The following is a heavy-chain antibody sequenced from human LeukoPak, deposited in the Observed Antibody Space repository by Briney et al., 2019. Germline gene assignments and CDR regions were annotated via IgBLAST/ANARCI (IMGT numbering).Heavy chain of an antibody. D-gene: IGHD3-10*01. J-gene: IGHJ3*02. V-gene: IGHV1-8*03. Sequence: ASVKVSCKASGYTFTSYDINWVRQATGQGLEWMGWMNPNSGNTGYAQKFQGRVTITRNTSISTAYMELSSLRSEDTAVYYCATTVLLWFGDFSFDIWGQGAMITVSS. CDR1: GYTFTSYD. CDR3: ATTVLLWFGDFSFDI. CDR2: MNPNSGNT.